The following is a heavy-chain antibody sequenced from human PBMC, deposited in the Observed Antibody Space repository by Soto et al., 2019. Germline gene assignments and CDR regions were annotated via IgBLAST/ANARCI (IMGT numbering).Heavy chain of an antibody. Sequence: SVKVSCKAAGGTFTSYAMSWVRQAPGQGLEWMGGIIPIFGTANYAQKLQGRVTMTADASTSTAYMELRSLRSDDTAVYYCARDGIPAPGDLIDPWGQGTLVTVST. CDR1: GGTFTSYA. CDR3: ARDGIPAPGDLIDP. CDR2: IIPIFGTA. J-gene: IGHJ5*02. V-gene: IGHV1-69*13. D-gene: IGHD6-13*01.